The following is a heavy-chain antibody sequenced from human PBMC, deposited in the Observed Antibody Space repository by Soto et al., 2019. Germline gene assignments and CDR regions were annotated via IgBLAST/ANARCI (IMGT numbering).Heavy chain of an antibody. D-gene: IGHD3-10*01. V-gene: IGHV1-2*04. J-gene: IGHJ6*02. CDR1: GYTFTGYY. CDR3: ARDRVRTDYGMDV. CDR2: INPNSGGT. Sequence: ASVKVSCKASGYTFTGYYMHCVRQAPGQGLEGMGWINPNSGGTNYAQNFQGWVTMTRDTSITTAYMELSRLRSDYTAVYYCARDRVRTDYGMDVWGQGTTVKVSS.